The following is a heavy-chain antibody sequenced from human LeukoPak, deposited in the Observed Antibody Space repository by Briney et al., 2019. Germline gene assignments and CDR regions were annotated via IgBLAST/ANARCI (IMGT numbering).Heavy chain of an antibody. J-gene: IGHJ4*02. CDR3: ARDGMLWFGDY. Sequence: ASVKVSCKASGGTFSSYAISWVRQAPGQGLEWMGGIIPIFGTANYAQKLQGRVTMTTDTSTSTAYMELRSLRSDDTAVYYCARDGMLWFGDYWGQGTLVTVSS. CDR2: IIPIFGTA. CDR1: GGTFSSYA. V-gene: IGHV1-69*05. D-gene: IGHD3-10*01.